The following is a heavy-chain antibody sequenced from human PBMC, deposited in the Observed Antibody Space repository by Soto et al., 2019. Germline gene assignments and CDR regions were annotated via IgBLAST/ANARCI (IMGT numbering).Heavy chain of an antibody. Sequence: GGSLRLSCAASGFTFSSYSMNWVRQAPGKGLEWVSYSSSSSSTIYYADSVKGRFTISRDNAKNSLYLQMNSLRDEDTAVYYCEGRRAVVTSYDAFDLWGQGTMVTVSS. CDR2: SSSSSSTI. CDR3: EGRRAVVTSYDAFDL. CDR1: GFTFSSYS. D-gene: IGHD3-22*01. V-gene: IGHV3-48*02. J-gene: IGHJ3*01.